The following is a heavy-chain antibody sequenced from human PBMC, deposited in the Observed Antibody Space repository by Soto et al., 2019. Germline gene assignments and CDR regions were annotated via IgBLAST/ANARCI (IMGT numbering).Heavy chain of an antibody. CDR1: GYTFTSYA. Sequence: QVQLVQSGAEVKKPGASVKVSCKASGYTFTSYAMHWVRQAPGQRLEWMGWINAGNGNTKYSQKFQGRVNITRDTAGNTAYMELGSPRSEGTAGYFCAGGGGCSGGSCYSSSFDYWGQGTLVTVSS. V-gene: IGHV1-3*01. CDR2: INAGNGNT. CDR3: AGGGGCSGGSCYSSSFDY. J-gene: IGHJ4*02. D-gene: IGHD2-15*01.